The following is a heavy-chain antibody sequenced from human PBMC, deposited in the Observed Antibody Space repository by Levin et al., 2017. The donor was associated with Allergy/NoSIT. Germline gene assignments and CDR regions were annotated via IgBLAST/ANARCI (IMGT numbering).Heavy chain of an antibody. J-gene: IGHJ4*02. CDR3: TTGGWVAMVTWVDY. Sequence: PSETLSLTCAASGFTFSNAWMSWVRQAPGKGLEWVGRIKSKTDGGTTDYAAPVKGRFTISRDDSKNTLYLQMNSLKTEDTAVYYCTTGGWVAMVTWVDYWGQGTLVTVSS. V-gene: IGHV3-15*01. CDR1: GFTFSNAW. CDR2: IKSKTDGGTT. D-gene: IGHD5-18*01.